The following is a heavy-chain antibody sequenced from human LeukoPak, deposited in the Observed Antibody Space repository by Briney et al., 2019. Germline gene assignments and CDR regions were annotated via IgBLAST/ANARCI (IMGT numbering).Heavy chain of an antibody. CDR3: ARRYSSSWKVGDNWFDP. CDR1: GYSFTSYW. CDR2: IYPGDSDT. D-gene: IGHD6-13*01. Sequence: GESLKISCKGSGYSFTSYWIGWVRQMPGKGLEWMGIIYPGDSDTRCSPSFQGQVTISADKSISTAYLQWSSLKASDTAMYYCARRYSSSWKVGDNWFDPWGQGTLVTVSS. J-gene: IGHJ5*02. V-gene: IGHV5-51*01.